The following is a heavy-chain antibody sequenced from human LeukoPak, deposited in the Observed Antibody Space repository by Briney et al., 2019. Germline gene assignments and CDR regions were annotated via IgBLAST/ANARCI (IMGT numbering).Heavy chain of an antibody. V-gene: IGHV4-4*02. CDR2: IYHSGSA. J-gene: IGHJ4*02. D-gene: IGHD3-22*01. CDR1: GGSISSSNW. CDR3: ASAGHDGIGYKVC. Sequence: SETLSLTCADSGGSISSSNWWSWVRQPPGKGLEWIGEIYHSGSANYNPSLKSRVTISVDKSKNQFSLRLSSVTAADTAVYYCASAGHDGIGYKVCWGQGTLVTVSS.